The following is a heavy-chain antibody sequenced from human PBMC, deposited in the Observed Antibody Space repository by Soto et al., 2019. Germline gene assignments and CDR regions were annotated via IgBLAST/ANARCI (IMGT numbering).Heavy chain of an antibody. J-gene: IGHJ6*02. CDR2: ILPMFGAV. Sequence: QMQLVQSGAEVKKSGSSVKVSCKASGGTSSNFVIAWVRQVPGQGLEWLGGILPMFGAVKYAQKVQDRLTITADRSTNTAAMELGSLRPDDTAVYYCARPKRSGYDRGDSYYHTMDVWGHGTTVTVS. CDR1: GGTSSNFV. V-gene: IGHV1-69*06. D-gene: IGHD2-21*02. CDR3: ARPKRSGYDRGDSYYHTMDV.